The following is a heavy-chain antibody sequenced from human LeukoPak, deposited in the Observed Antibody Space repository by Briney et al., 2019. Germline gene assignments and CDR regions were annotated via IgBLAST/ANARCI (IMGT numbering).Heavy chain of an antibody. D-gene: IGHD3-3*01. CDR2: IIPIFGTA. J-gene: IGHJ4*02. Sequence: GASVKVSCKASGGTFSSYAISWVRQAPGQGLEWMGGIIPIFGTANYAQKFQGRVTITADESTSTAYMELSSLRSEDTAVYYCARDLYSTIFGVVINYWGQGTLVTVSS. CDR3: ARDLYSTIFGVVINY. V-gene: IGHV1-69*13. CDR1: GGTFSSYA.